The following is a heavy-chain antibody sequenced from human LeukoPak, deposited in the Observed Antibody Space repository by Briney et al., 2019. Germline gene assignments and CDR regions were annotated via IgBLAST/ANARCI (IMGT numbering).Heavy chain of an antibody. J-gene: IGHJ4*02. CDR3: AKVVPATGSDY. CDR1: GFTFSNYA. D-gene: IGHD6-13*01. V-gene: IGHV3-23*01. Sequence: PGGSLRLSCTASGFTFSNYAMSWVRQAPGKGLEWVSLISVVGGSTDYADSVKGRFTISRDNSKNTLYLQMNSLRAEDTAVYYCAKVVPATGSDYWGQGTLVTVSS. CDR2: ISVVGGST.